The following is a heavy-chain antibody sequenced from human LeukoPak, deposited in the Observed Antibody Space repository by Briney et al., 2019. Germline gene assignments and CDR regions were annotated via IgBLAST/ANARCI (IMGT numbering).Heavy chain of an antibody. CDR3: ARLADYDSSGYLSY. D-gene: IGHD3-22*01. J-gene: IGHJ4*02. V-gene: IGHV1-46*01. CDR2: ISLSGGSA. Sequence: ASVKVSFKASGYTFTRYYMHWVRQAPGQGLEWMGIISLSGGSARYAQKFQGRVTMTRDTSTRTVYMEVSSLRSEDTAVYYCARLADYDSSGYLSYWGQGTLVTVSS. CDR1: GYTFTRYY.